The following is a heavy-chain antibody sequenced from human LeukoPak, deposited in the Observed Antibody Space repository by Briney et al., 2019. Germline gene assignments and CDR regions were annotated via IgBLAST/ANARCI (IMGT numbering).Heavy chain of an antibody. CDR3: ARPYDYSNYGVHY. CDR1: GYTFTGYY. V-gene: IGHV1-2*02. J-gene: IGHJ4*02. D-gene: IGHD4-11*01. Sequence: GASVKVSCKASGYTFTGYYMHWVRQAPGQGVEWMGWINPNSGGTNYAQKFQGRVTMTRDTSISTAYMELSRLRSDDTAVYYCARPYDYSNYGVHYWGQGTLVTVSS. CDR2: INPNSGGT.